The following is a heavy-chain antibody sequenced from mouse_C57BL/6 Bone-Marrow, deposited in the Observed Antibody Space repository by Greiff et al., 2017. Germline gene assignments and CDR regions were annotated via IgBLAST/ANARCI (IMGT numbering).Heavy chain of an antibody. Sequence: QVQLQQSGAELVRPGASVTLSCKASGYTFTDYEMHWVKQTPVHGLEWIGAIDPETGGTAYNQKFKGKAILTADKSSSTAYMELRSLTSEDSAVYYCTRGRLRRMDYWGQGTSVTVSS. CDR2: IDPETGGT. V-gene: IGHV1-15*01. CDR1: GYTFTDYE. CDR3: TRGRLRRMDY. D-gene: IGHD2-4*01. J-gene: IGHJ4*01.